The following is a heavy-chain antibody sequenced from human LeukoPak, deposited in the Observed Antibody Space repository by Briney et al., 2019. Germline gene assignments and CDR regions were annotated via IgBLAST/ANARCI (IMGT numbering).Heavy chain of an antibody. CDR3: ARDCDRSGYYCY. J-gene: IGHJ4*02. CDR2: ISGDNGNT. Sequence: ASVKVSCKASGYTLTSYGISWVRQAPGQGLEWMGWISGDNGNTNYAQKLQGRVTMTTDTSTSTAYMELRSLTSDDTAVYYCARDCDRSGYYCYWSQGTLVTVSS. D-gene: IGHD3-22*01. V-gene: IGHV1-18*01. CDR1: GYTLTSYG.